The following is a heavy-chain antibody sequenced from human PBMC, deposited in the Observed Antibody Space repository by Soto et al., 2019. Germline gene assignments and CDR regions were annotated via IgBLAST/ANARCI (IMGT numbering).Heavy chain of an antibody. CDR3: AKVVQQLVRFDY. CDR2: ISGSGGST. J-gene: IGHJ4*02. D-gene: IGHD6-13*01. CDR1: GFTFSSYA. Sequence: GGSLRLSCAASGFTFSSYAMSWVRQAPGKGLEWVSAISGSGGSTYYADSVKGRFTISRDNSKNTLYLQMNSPRAEDTAVYYCAKVVQQLVRFDYWGQGTLVTVSS. V-gene: IGHV3-23*01.